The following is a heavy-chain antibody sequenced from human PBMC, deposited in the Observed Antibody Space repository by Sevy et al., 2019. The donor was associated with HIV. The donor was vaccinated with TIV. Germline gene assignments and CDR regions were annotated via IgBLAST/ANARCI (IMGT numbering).Heavy chain of an antibody. V-gene: IGHV1-18*01. CDR3: ARGLYFDVGAY. D-gene: IGHD2-8*01. CDR1: GYTFNNYG. J-gene: IGHJ4*02. Sequence: ASVKVSCKTSGYTFNNYGISWVREAPGQGLEWMGWISVYGETNYAQKVQDRLTVTTDTSTATAYMELRSLRSDDTAVYYSARGLYFDVGAYWGQGTLVTVSS. CDR2: ISVYGET.